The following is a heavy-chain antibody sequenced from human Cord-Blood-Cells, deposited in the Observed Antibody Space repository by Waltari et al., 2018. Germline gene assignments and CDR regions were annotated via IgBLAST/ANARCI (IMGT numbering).Heavy chain of an antibody. CDR2: INPNSGGT. CDR1: GYTFTGYY. V-gene: IGHV1-2*04. J-gene: IGHJ4*02. Sequence: QVQLVQSGAEVKKPGASVKVSCKASGYTFTGYYVHWVRQAPGQGLEWMGWINPNSGGTNYAQKFQGWVTMTRDTSISTAYMELSRLRSDDTAVYYCARQNYYGSGSYDYWGQGTLVTVSS. CDR3: ARQNYYGSGSYDY. D-gene: IGHD3-10*01.